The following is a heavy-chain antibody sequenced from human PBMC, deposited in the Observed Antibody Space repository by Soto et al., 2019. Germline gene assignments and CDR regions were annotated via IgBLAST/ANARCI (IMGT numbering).Heavy chain of an antibody. CDR2: IKSKTDGGTT. CDR1: GFIFSNAW. CDR3: TTNTWLGYCGGDSCYGLDY. V-gene: IGHV3-15*07. D-gene: IGHD2-15*01. J-gene: IGHJ4*02. Sequence: EVQLVESGGGLVEPGGSLRLSCAASGFIFSNAWMNWVRQAPGEVLEWVGRIKSKTDGGTTDYPAPVEGRFTISRDDSENTLYLQMSGLKAEHTAGYYRTTNTWLGYCGGDSCYGLDYWGPGTLVTVSS.